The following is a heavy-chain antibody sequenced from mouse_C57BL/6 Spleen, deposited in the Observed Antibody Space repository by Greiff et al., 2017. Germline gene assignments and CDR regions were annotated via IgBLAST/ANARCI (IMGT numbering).Heavy chain of an antibody. CDR1: GYTFTDYE. Sequence: QVQLKQSGAELVRPGASVTLSCKASGYTFTDYEMHWVKQTPVHGLEWIGAIDPETGGTAYNQKFKGKAILTADKSSRTAYMELRSLTSEDSAVYYCTRKELGQGVYFDYWGQGTTLTVSS. CDR2: IDPETGGT. CDR3: TRKELGQGVYFDY. V-gene: IGHV1-15*01. D-gene: IGHD4-1*01. J-gene: IGHJ2*01.